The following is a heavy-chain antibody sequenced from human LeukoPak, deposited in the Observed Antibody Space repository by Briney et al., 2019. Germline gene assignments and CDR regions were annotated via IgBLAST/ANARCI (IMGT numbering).Heavy chain of an antibody. CDR3: ARAGGIQLWLYYFDY. CDR2: IDAGNGNT. CDR1: GYTFTSYA. J-gene: IGHJ4*02. D-gene: IGHD5-18*01. Sequence: ASVKVSCKASGYTFTSYAMHWVRQAPGQRLEWMGWIDAGNGNTKYSQKFQGRVTITRDTSASTAYMELSSLRSEDTAVYYCARAGGIQLWLYYFDYWGQGTLVTVSS. V-gene: IGHV1-3*01.